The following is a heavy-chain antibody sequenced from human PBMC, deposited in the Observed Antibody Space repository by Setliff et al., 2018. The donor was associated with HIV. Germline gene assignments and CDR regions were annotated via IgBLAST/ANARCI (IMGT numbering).Heavy chain of an antibody. Sequence: PSETLSLTCTVSGDSISSGSNYWSWIRQPAGKGLEWIGRIYTSGPRYNPSLENRVTISVDMSKSQFFLMLSSVTAADTAVYYCARASSDIPGVDSNYFDDWGQGTLVTVSS. V-gene: IGHV4-61*02. CDR1: GDSISSGSNY. CDR3: ARASSDIPGVDSNYFDD. D-gene: IGHD2-2*01. J-gene: IGHJ4*02. CDR2: IYTSGP.